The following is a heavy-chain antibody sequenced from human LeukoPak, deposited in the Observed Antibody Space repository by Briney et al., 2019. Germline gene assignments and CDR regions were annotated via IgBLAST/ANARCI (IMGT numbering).Heavy chain of an antibody. V-gene: IGHV3-48*01. Sequence: PGGSLRLSCAASGFTFSSYSMNWVRQAPGKGLEWVSYISSSSSTIYYADSVKGRFTISRDNAKNSLYLQMNSLRAEDTAVYYCAREGYYYGSGSYLDYWGQGTLVTASS. CDR2: ISSSSSTI. J-gene: IGHJ4*02. CDR3: AREGYYYGSGSYLDY. D-gene: IGHD3-10*01. CDR1: GFTFSSYS.